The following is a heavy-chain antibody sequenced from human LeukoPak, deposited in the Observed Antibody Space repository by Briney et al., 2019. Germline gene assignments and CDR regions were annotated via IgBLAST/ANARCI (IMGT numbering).Heavy chain of an antibody. D-gene: IGHD6-6*01. V-gene: IGHV4-30-2*01. J-gene: IGHJ4*02. CDR3: ARGRGSSIAARTYYFDY. Sequence: SQTLSLTCTVSGGSISSGGYYWSWIRQPPGKGLEWIGEINHSGSTNYNPSLKSRVTISVDTSKNQFSLKLSSVTAADTAVYYCARGRGSSIAARTYYFDYWGQGTLVTVSS. CDR1: GGSISSGGYY. CDR2: INHSGST.